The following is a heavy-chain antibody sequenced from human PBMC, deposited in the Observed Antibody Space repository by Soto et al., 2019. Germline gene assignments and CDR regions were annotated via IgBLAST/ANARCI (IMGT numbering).Heavy chain of an antibody. Sequence: EVQLLESGGGLVQPGGSLRLSCVASGFTFSRYAMSWVRQAQGKGLEWVSGISGSGGSTYYADSVKGRFTISRDNSKNTLYLKMNSLRAEDTAVYDCAKDRKSGSGWYWDYWGQGSLVTVSS. CDR2: ISGSGGST. J-gene: IGHJ4*02. V-gene: IGHV3-23*01. CDR1: GFTFSRYA. CDR3: AKDRKSGSGWYWDY. D-gene: IGHD6-19*01.